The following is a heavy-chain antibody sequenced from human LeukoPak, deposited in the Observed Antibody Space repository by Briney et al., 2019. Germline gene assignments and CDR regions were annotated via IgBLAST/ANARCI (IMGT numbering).Heavy chain of an antibody. Sequence: KPSETLSLTCTVSGGSISSYYWSWIRQPPGKGLEWIGYIYYSGSTNYNPSLKSRVTISVDTSKNQFSLKLSSVTAADTAVYYCAREYCGGDCYSYYYYYYMDVWGKGTTVTVSS. CDR1: GGSISSYY. V-gene: IGHV4-59*01. CDR3: AREYCGGDCYSYYYYYYMDV. CDR2: IYYSGST. D-gene: IGHD2-21*02. J-gene: IGHJ6*03.